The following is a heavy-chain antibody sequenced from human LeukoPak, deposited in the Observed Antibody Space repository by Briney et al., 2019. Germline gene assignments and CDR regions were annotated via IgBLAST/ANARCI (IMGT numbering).Heavy chain of an antibody. Sequence: SETLSLTCAVSGYSISSGYYWGWIRQPPGNGLEWIGSIYHSGSTYYNPSLKRRVALSVDTSKNQFSRTLRSVTGSHTPVYFGARHPGPRYFDYWGQGTLVTVSS. CDR2: IYHSGST. D-gene: IGHD1-14*01. J-gene: IGHJ4*02. V-gene: IGHV4-38-2*01. CDR3: ARHPGPRYFDY. CDR1: GYSISSGYY.